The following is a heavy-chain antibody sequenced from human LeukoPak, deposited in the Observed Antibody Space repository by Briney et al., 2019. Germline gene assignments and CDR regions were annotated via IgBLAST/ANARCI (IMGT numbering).Heavy chain of an antibody. V-gene: IGHV4-59*12. Sequence: SETLSLTCTVSGGSISSYYWSWIRQPPGKGLEWIGYIYYSGSTNYNPSLKSRVTISVDTSKNQFSLKLSFVTAADTAVYYCARDYTQDCSSTSCFNWFDPWGQGTLVTVSS. CDR2: IYYSGST. CDR1: GGSISSYY. J-gene: IGHJ5*02. D-gene: IGHD2-2*01. CDR3: ARDYTQDCSSTSCFNWFDP.